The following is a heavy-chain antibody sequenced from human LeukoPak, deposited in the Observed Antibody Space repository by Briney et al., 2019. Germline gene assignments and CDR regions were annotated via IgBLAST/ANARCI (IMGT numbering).Heavy chain of an antibody. J-gene: IGHJ4*02. CDR3: AKDPTGRDNYFDY. CDR1: GFTFSSYG. CDR2: IWYDGSNK. Sequence: GRSLRLSCAASGFTFSSYGMHWVRQAPGKGLEWVAVIWYDGSNKYYADSVKGRFTISRDNSKNTLYLQMNSLRAEDTAVYYCAKDPTGRDNYFDYWGQGTLVTVSS. V-gene: IGHV3-33*06. D-gene: IGHD3-10*01.